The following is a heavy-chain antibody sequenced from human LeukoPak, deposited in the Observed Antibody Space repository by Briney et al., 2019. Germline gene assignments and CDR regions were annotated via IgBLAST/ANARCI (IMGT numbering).Heavy chain of an antibody. V-gene: IGHV3-30*02. D-gene: IGHD3-9*01. CDR3: AKDRSFGNFFDY. CDR1: GFTFSSYG. J-gene: IGHJ4*02. CDR2: IRYDGSNK. Sequence: GGSLRLSCAASGFTFSSYGMHWGRQAPGKGLEWVAFIRYDGSNKYYADSVKGRFTISRDNSKNTLYLQMNSLRAEDTAVYYCAKDRSFGNFFDYWGQGTLVTVSS.